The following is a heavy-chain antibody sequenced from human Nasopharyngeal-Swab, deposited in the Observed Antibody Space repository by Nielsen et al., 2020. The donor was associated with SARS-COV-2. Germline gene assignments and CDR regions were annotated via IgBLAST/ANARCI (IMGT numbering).Heavy chain of an antibody. D-gene: IGHD3-3*01. V-gene: IGHV3-11*06. Sequence: GESLKISCAASGFTFSDYYMSWIRQAPGKGLEWVSSISSSSSYIYYADSVKGRFTISRDNAKNSLYLQMNSLRAEDTAVYYCATWSGYYDYWGQGTLVTVSS. CDR1: GFTFSDYY. J-gene: IGHJ4*02. CDR3: ATWSGYYDY. CDR2: ISSSSSYI.